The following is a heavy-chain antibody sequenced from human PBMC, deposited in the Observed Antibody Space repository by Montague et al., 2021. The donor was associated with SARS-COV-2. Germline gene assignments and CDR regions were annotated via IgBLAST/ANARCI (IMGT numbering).Heavy chain of an antibody. V-gene: IGHV4-34*01. D-gene: IGHD3-10*01. J-gene: IGHJ6*03. CDR3: ARLGDGVVPSPILGVGPYYSYHYMDV. CDR1: GGSFSTYS. CDR2: IHHGGST. Sequence: SETLSLTCAVHGGSFSTYSWNWIRQPPGKGLEWIGEIHHGGSTNYSPSLKSRVTISADTSKNQFSLKLTSVAAADTAVYYCARLGDGVVPSPILGVGPYYSYHYMDVWGKGTTVTVSS.